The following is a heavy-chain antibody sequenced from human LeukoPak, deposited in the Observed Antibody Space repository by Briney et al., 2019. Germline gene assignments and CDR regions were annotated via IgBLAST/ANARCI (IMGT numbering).Heavy chain of an antibody. D-gene: IGHD3-10*01. CDR1: GFTFSNAW. CDR2: IKSKTDGGTT. J-gene: IGHJ4*02. CDR3: TTERLLLWFGEPADFDY. V-gene: IGHV3-15*01. Sequence: YPGGSLRLSCAASGFTFSNAWMGWVRQAPGKGLEWVGRIKSKTDGGTTDYAAPVKGRFTISRDDSKNTLYLQMNSLKTEDTAVYYCTTERLLLWFGEPADFDYWGQGTLVTVSS.